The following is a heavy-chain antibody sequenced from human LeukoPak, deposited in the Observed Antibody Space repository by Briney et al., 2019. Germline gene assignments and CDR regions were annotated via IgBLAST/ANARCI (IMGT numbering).Heavy chain of an antibody. V-gene: IGHV3-9*01. CDR3: AKDNRRHYTSGPNPDSLH. CDR2: ISWNSGSI. D-gene: IGHD6-19*01. J-gene: IGHJ4*02. CDR1: GFIFNNYA. Sequence: GGSLRLSCAGSGFIFNNYAMHWVRQPPGKGLEWVSGISWNSGSIDYADSVKGRFTISRDNSKNSLYLQMNSLRVEDTAFYYCAKDNRRHYTSGPNPDSLHWGQGALVTVSS.